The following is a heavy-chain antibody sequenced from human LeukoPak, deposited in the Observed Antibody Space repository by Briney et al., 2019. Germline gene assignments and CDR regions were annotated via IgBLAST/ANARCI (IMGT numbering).Heavy chain of an antibody. CDR3: AKVDVVVVAATNAFDI. D-gene: IGHD2-15*01. CDR1: GFTFSSYA. Sequence: QTGGSLRLSCAASGFTFSSYAMSWVRQAPGKGLKWVSAISGSGGSTYYADSVKGRFTISRDNSKNTLYLQMNSLRAEDTAVYYCAKVDVVVVAATNAFDIWGQGTRVTVSS. V-gene: IGHV3-23*01. CDR2: ISGSGGST. J-gene: IGHJ3*02.